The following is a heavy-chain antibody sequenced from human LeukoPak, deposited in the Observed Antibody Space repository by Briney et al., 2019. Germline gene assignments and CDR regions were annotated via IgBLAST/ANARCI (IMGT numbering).Heavy chain of an antibody. D-gene: IGHD3-9*01. CDR3: ARALRYFDWLLLVTSKFDP. CDR1: GGPISSGGYY. J-gene: IGHJ5*02. Sequence: SQTLSLTCTVSGGPISSGGYYWSWIRQHPGKGLEWIGYIYYSGSTYYNPSLKSRVTISVDTSKNQFSLKLSSVTAADTAVYYCARALRYFDWLLLVTSKFDPWGQGTLVTVSS. CDR2: IYYSGST. V-gene: IGHV4-31*03.